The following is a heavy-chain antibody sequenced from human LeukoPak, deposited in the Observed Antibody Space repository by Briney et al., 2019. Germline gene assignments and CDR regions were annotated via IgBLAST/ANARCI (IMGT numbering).Heavy chain of an antibody. CDR3: ARDPGIAVAGDSDAFDI. J-gene: IGHJ3*02. CDR1: GGSISSYY. V-gene: IGHV4-4*07. D-gene: IGHD6-19*01. CDR2: IYTSGST. Sequence: SETPSLTCTVSGGSISSYYWSWIRQPAGKGLEWIGRIYTSGSTNYNPSLKSRVTMSVDTSKNQFSLKLSSVTAADTAVYYCARDPGIAVAGDSDAFDIWGQGTMVTVSS.